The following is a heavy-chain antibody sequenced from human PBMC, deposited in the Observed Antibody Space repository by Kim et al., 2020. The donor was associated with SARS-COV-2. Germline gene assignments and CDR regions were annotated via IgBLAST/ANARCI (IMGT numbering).Heavy chain of an antibody. CDR3: ARAGILTGSQYFDY. V-gene: IGHV1-18*01. CDR2: ISAYNGNT. Sequence: ASVKVSCKASGYTFTSYGISWVRQAPGQGLEWMRWISAYNGNTNYAQKLQGRVTMTTDTSTGTAYMELRSLRSDDTAVYYCARAGILTGSQYFDYWGQGTLVTVSS. CDR1: GYTFTSYG. J-gene: IGHJ4*02. D-gene: IGHD3-9*01.